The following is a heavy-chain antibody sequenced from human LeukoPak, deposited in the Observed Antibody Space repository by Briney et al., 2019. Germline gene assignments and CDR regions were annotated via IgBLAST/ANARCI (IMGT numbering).Heavy chain of an antibody. CDR2: IYYSGST. Sequence: PSETLSLTCTVSGGSISSSSYYWGWIRQPPGKGLEWIGYIYYSGSTNYNPSLKSRVTISVDTSKNQFSLKLSSVTAADTAVYYCARSITMVRGALYPFDIWGQGTMVIVSS. CDR1: GGSISSSSYY. D-gene: IGHD3-10*01. CDR3: ARSITMVRGALYPFDI. V-gene: IGHV4-61*05. J-gene: IGHJ3*02.